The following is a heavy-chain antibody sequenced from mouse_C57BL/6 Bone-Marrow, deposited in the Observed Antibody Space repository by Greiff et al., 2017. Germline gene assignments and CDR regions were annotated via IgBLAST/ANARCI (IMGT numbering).Heavy chain of an antibody. D-gene: IGHD1-2*01. CDR3: ARSLLRPLDY. CDR2: IYPSDSET. V-gene: IGHV1-61*01. CDR1: GYTFTSYW. Sequence: LQQSGAELVRPGSSVKLSCKASGYTFTSYWMDWVKQRPGQGLEWIGNIYPSDSETHYNQKFKDKATLTVDKSSSTDYMQLSSLTSEDSAVYYCARSLLRPLDYWGQGTSVTVSS. J-gene: IGHJ4*01.